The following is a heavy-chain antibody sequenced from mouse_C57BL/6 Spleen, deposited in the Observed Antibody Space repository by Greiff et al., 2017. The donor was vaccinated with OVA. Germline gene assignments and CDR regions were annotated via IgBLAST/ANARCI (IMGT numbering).Heavy chain of an antibody. CDR2: IDPSDSYT. CDR3: ARRGYDYDEGYWYFDV. CDR1: GYTFTSYW. D-gene: IGHD2-4*01. V-gene: IGHV1-59*01. Sequence: QVQLQQPGAELVRPGTSVKLSCKASGYTFTSYWMHWVKQRPGQGLEWIGVIDPSDSYTNYNQKFKGKATLTVDTSSSTAYMQLSSLTSEDSAVYYGARRGYDYDEGYWYFDVWGTGTTVTVSS. J-gene: IGHJ1*03.